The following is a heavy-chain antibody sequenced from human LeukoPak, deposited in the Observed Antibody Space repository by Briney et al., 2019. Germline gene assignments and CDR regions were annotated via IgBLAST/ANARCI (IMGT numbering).Heavy chain of an antibody. V-gene: IGHV4-30-4*01. CDR1: GGSISSGDYY. J-gene: IGHJ4*02. D-gene: IGHD4-17*01. Sequence: PSQTLSLTCTVSGGSISSGDYYWSWIRQPPGKGLEWIGYIYYSGSTYYNPSLKSRVTISVDTSKNQFSLKLSSVTAADTAVYYCARRGGGMTTVTLFDYWGQGTLVTVSS. CDR2: IYYSGST. CDR3: ARRGGGMTTVTLFDY.